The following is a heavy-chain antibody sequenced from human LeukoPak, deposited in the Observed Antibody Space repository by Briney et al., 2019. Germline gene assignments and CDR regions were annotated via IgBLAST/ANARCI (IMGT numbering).Heavy chain of an antibody. CDR2: IYYSGST. Sequence: SETLSLTCTVSGGSISSHYWSWIRQPPGKGLEWIGYIYYSGSTNYNPSLKSRVTISVDTSKNQFSLKLSSVTAADTAVYYCARANYGDYVGSFYYYYYYMDVWGKGTTVTVSS. V-gene: IGHV4-59*11. D-gene: IGHD4-17*01. J-gene: IGHJ6*03. CDR1: GGSISSHY. CDR3: ARANYGDYVGSFYYYYYYMDV.